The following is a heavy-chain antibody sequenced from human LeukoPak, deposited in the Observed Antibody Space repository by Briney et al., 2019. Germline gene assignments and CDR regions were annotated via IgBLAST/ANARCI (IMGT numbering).Heavy chain of an antibody. D-gene: IGHD3-10*01. Sequence: PGGSLRLSCAASGFTFSSYAMHWVRQAPGKGLEWVAVISYDGSNKYYADSVKGRFTISRDNSKNTVYLQMNSLRAEDTALYYCTKEGAGGTGYAFDIWGQGTMVTVSS. V-gene: IGHV3-30-3*01. CDR2: ISYDGSNK. CDR3: TKEGAGGTGYAFDI. CDR1: GFTFSSYA. J-gene: IGHJ3*02.